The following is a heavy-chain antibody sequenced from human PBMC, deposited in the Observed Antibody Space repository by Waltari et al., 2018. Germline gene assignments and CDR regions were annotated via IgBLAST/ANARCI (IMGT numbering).Heavy chain of an antibody. CDR1: GGSIRSHH. CDR2: VFYTGST. V-gene: IGHV4-59*11. CDR3: ARDRRDDSGYYWLDL. J-gene: IGHJ5*02. D-gene: IGHD3-22*01. Sequence: QVQLQQSGPGLLTPSETLSLSCTVSGGSIRSHHWSWIRQVPGRGLGWIGNVFYTGSTNYKPSLKSRVTMSQDTFERQCSLRLRSVTAADTAVYYCARDRRDDSGYYWLDLWGQGALVTVSS.